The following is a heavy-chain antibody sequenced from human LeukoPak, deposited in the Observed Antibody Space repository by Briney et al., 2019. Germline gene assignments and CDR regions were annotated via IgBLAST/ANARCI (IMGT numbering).Heavy chain of an antibody. Sequence: GGSLRLSCAASGFTFSSYAMSCVRQAPGEGREWVSAVSGSGVSTYYADSVKGRFTISRENSKNTLYLQMYSLRPEDTAGYYCAKVGSGWYYFDYWGQVTLATF. D-gene: IGHD6-19*01. J-gene: IGHJ4*02. CDR3: AKVGSGWYYFDY. CDR2: VSGSGVST. CDR1: GFTFSSYA. V-gene: IGHV3-23*01.